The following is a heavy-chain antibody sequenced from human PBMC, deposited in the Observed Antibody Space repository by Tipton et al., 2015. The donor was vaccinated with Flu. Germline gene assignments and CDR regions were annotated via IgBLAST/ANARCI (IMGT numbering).Heavy chain of an antibody. CDR3: ARDSGAAVAYSFDY. J-gene: IGHJ4*02. CDR2: ISGSGGGT. CDR1: GFTFRSSA. D-gene: IGHD6-19*01. Sequence: SLRLSCTASGFTFRSSAMSWVRHTPGKGLEWVSAISGSGGGTYSSNSVKGRFTISRDNSKNTLYLQMHSLRVEDTAIYCCARDSGAAVAYSFDYWGQGAPVIVSS. V-gene: IGHV3-23*01.